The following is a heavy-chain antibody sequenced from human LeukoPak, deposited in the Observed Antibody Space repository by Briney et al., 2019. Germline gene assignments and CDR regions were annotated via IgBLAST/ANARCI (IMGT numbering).Heavy chain of an antibody. Sequence: SETLSLTCAVYGGSFSGYYWSWIRQPPGKGLEWIGSIYHSGSTYYNPSLKSRVTISVDTSKNQFSLKLSSVTAADTAVYYCASKTSSSWSQNWFDPWGQGTLVTVSS. J-gene: IGHJ5*02. D-gene: IGHD6-13*01. CDR2: IYHSGST. CDR3: ASKTSSSWSQNWFDP. CDR1: GGSFSGYY. V-gene: IGHV4-34*01.